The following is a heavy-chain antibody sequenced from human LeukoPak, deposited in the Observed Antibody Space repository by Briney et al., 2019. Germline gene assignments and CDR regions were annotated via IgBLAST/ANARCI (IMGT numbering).Heavy chain of an antibody. CDR3: ARGVTDYDFWSGYYLVYGMDV. J-gene: IGHJ6*02. CDR2: ISSSSSYI. Sequence: GGSLRLSCAASGFTFSSYSMNWVRQAPGKGLEWVSSISSSSSYIYYADSVEGRFTISRDNAKNSLYLQMNSLRAEDTAVYYCARGVTDYDFWSGYYLVYGMDVWGQGTTVTVSS. D-gene: IGHD3-3*01. V-gene: IGHV3-21*04. CDR1: GFTFSSYS.